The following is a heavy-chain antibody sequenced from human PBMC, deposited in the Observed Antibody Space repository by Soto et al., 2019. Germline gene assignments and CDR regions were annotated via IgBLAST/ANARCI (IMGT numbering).Heavy chain of an antibody. Sequence: GGSLRLSCAASGFTFTTYGMNWVRQAPGKGLEWVAVISYDGSNKLYADSVRGRFAISRDNSKNTLYLQMDSLRPEDTAVYYCAKDRGYSISPICFNIPYFDYLGPGALVTVSS. J-gene: IGHJ4*02. CDR1: GFTFTTYG. D-gene: IGHD2-2*01. CDR2: ISYDGSNK. CDR3: AKDRGYSISPICFNIPYFDY. V-gene: IGHV3-30*18.